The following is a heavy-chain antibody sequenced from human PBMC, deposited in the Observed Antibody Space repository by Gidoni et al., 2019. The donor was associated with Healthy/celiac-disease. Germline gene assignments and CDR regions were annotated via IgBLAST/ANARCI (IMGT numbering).Heavy chain of an antibody. CDR1: GFTFSSYS. CDR2: ISSSSSTI. Sequence: EVQLVASGGGLVQPGGSIRLSCSSPGFTFSSYSMNWVRQATGKGLEWVSYISSSSSTIYYADSVKGRFTISRDNAKNSLYLQMNSLREEDTAVYYCARDLSGALWSGGFDYWGQGTMVTVSS. CDR3: ARDLSGALWSGGFDY. J-gene: IGHJ4*02. D-gene: IGHD3-3*01. V-gene: IGHV3-48*02.